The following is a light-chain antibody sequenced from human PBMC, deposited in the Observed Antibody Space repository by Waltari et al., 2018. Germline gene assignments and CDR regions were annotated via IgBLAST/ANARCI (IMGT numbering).Light chain of an antibody. CDR3: LQHNTYPRT. J-gene: IGKJ5*01. V-gene: IGKV1-17*01. CDR1: QGIRND. Sequence: DVQMTKSPSCLPESVGDRVNITCRASQGIRNDLGWYQQKPGHAPQRLIFAASNLQSGVPSRFSGSRSGTEFTLTITSLQPEDFATYFCLQHNTYPRTFGQGTRLEIK. CDR2: AAS.